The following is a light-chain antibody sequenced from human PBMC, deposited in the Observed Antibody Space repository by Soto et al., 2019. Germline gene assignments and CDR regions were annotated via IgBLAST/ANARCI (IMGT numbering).Light chain of an antibody. Sequence: QSALTQPASVSGSPGQSITISCTGTSSDVGSYNLVSWYQQYPGKAPKLIIYEGSKRPSGVSNRFSGSKSGNTASLTISGLQAEDEADYYCCSHAGRGSVVFGGGTKLTVL. CDR1: SSDVGSYNL. V-gene: IGLV2-23*01. J-gene: IGLJ2*01. CDR2: EGS. CDR3: CSHAGRGSVV.